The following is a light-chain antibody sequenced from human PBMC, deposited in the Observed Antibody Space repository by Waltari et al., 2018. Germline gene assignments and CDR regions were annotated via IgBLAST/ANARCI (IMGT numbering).Light chain of an antibody. CDR3: SSYTTTSTYV. J-gene: IGLJ1*01. CDR1: SSDVGGYNY. V-gene: IGLV2-14*01. Sequence: QSALTQPASVSGSPGPSITVSCTGTSSDVGGYNYVSWYQLHPGKAPKLIIYEVTNRPSGISNRFSGSKSGNTASLTISGLQTEDEADYYCSSYTTTSTYVFGSGTKVTVL. CDR2: EVT.